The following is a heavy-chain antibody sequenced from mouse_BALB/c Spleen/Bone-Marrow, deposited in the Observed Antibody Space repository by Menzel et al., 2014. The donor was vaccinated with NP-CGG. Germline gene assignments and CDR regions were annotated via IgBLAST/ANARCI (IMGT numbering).Heavy chain of an antibody. Sequence: QVHVKQSGAELVKPGASVKMSCKASGHTFTSYWMHWVKQRPGQGLEWIGVIDPSDSYTSYNQKFKGKATLTVDTSSSTAYMQLSSLTSEDSAVYYCTIYYRSFAYWGQGTLVTVSA. CDR3: TIYYRSFAY. CDR1: GHTFTSYW. J-gene: IGHJ3*01. CDR2: IDPSDSYT. D-gene: IGHD2-14*01. V-gene: IGHV1S127*01.